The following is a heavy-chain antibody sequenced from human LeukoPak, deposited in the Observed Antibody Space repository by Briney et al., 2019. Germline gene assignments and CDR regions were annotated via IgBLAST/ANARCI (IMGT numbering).Heavy chain of an antibody. D-gene: IGHD5-18*01. Sequence: PSETLSLTCTVSGYSISSGYYWGWIRQPPGKGLEWIGSIYHSGSTYYNPSLKSRVTISVDTSKNQFSLKLSSVTAADTAVYYCARVGDRGYSYGSSDYWGQGTLVTVS. CDR3: ARVGDRGYSYGSSDY. CDR1: GYSISSGYY. J-gene: IGHJ4*02. CDR2: IYHSGST. V-gene: IGHV4-38-2*02.